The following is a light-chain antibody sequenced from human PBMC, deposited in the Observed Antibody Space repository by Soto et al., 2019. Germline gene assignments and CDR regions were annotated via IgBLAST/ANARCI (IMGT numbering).Light chain of an antibody. Sequence: EIVLTQSPGTLSLSPGERATLSCRASQSVSSNYLAWYQQKPGQAPRLLFYGASNRATGIPDRFSGSGSGTDFTLTISRLEPEDFAVYYCQQYGSSPGTFGQGTKVEI. CDR3: QQYGSSPGT. V-gene: IGKV3-20*01. CDR2: GAS. CDR1: QSVSSNY. J-gene: IGKJ1*01.